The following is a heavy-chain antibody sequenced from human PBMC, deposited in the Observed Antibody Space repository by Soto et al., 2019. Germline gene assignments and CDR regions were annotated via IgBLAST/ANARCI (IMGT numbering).Heavy chain of an antibody. CDR2: ISSSSSYI. CDR3: AQGAGAFDY. CDR1: GFTFSSYS. V-gene: IGHV3-21*01. Sequence: EVQLVESGGGLVKPGESLRLSCAASGFTFSSYSMNWVHQAPGKGLEWVSSISSSSSYIYYADSVKGRFTISRDNAKNSLYLQMNSLRAEDTAVYYCAQGAGAFDYWGQGTLVTVSS. D-gene: IGHD3-16*01. J-gene: IGHJ4*02.